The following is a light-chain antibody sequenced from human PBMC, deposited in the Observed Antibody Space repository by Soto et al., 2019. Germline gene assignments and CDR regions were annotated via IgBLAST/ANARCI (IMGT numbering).Light chain of an antibody. Sequence: QSVLTQPASVSATPGEKVTISCSGRGSNIGRNYVSWYRQLPGTAPQLLIYDDNKRHSGVPDRLSGSRYGTSASLAIAGLQPGDEADYNCGTWNESLGAGVFGGGTKVTVL. CDR3: GTWNESLGAGV. CDR2: DDN. CDR1: GSNIGRNY. J-gene: IGLJ2*01. V-gene: IGLV1-51*01.